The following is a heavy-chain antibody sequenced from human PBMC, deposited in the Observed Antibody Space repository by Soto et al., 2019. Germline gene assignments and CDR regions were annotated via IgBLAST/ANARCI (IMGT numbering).Heavy chain of an antibody. J-gene: IGHJ5*02. V-gene: IGHV4-31*02. CDR2: VSHSGTT. D-gene: IGHD6-6*01. CDR3: ARGSFSVSSSWFDP. Sequence: WTWIRQPPGKGLEWIGYVSHSGTTYYNPSLESRLSISVDTSKNHFSLKLTSVTAADTALYFCARGSFSVSSSWFDPWGQGTLVTVSS.